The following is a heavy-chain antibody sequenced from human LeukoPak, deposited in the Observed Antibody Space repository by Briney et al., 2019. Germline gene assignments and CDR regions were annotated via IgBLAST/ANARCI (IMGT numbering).Heavy chain of an antibody. Sequence: AGGSLRLSCAASGFTFSSYAMSWVRQAPGKGLEWVSAISGSGGSTYYADSVKGRFTISRDNSKNTLYLQMNSLRAEDTAVYYCAKDRCRRGGDCYPFDYWGQGTLVTVSS. D-gene: IGHD2-21*02. J-gene: IGHJ4*02. CDR3: AKDRCRRGGDCYPFDY. CDR1: GFTFSSYA. CDR2: ISGSGGST. V-gene: IGHV3-23*01.